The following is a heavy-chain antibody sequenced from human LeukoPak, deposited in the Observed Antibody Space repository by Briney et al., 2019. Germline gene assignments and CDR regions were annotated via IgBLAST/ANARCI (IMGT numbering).Heavy chain of an antibody. Sequence: ASVNVSCKASGYTFTGYYMHWVRQAPGQGLEWMGWINPNRGGTNYAQKFQGWVTMTRDTSISTAYMELSRLRSDDTAVYYCARGGITGTTRGPTRLNDAFDIWGQGTMVTVSS. CDR1: GYTFTGYY. CDR2: INPNRGGT. CDR3: ARGGITGTTRGPTRLNDAFDI. V-gene: IGHV1-2*04. D-gene: IGHD1-20*01. J-gene: IGHJ3*02.